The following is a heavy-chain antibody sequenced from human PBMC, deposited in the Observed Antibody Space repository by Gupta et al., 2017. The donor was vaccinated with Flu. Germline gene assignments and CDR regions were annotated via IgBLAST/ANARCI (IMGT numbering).Heavy chain of an antibody. V-gene: IGHV4-4*07. CDR2: IYTNGNT. J-gene: IGHJ4*02. Sequence: QVHLQESGPGLVKPSETLSLSCTVSGVSLRSSSWAWIRQPAGKGLEYLGRIYTNGNTNYNPSLQSRVTMSVDMSNNQLSLRLTSLTAADTAVYFCARVAPAFGDYAPFDFWGQGTLVNVSS. D-gene: IGHD4-17*01. CDR1: GVSLRSSS. CDR3: ARVAPAFGDYAPFDF.